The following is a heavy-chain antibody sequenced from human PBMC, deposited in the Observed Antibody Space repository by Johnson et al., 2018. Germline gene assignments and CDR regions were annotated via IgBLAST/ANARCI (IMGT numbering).Heavy chain of an antibody. CDR2: INSDAGSI. J-gene: IGHJ3*02. D-gene: IGHD3-3*01. V-gene: IGHV3-74*01. CDR1: GFTFSTYW. Sequence: EVQLVESGGGLVQPGGSLRLSCAASGFTFSTYWMHWVRQAPGKGLEWVARINSDAGSITYADSVKGPFTISRDNAKNTLYLQMNRLRDEDTGGYYGGRGGSIFGPPGAFDIWGQGTMVTVSS. CDR3: GRGGSIFGPPGAFDI.